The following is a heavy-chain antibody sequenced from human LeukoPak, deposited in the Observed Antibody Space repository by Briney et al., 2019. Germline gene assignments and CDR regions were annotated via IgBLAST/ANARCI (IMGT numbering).Heavy chain of an antibody. J-gene: IGHJ5*02. CDR3: PRMALRFGPKAFLWFAP. V-gene: IGHV4-30-4*01. CDR1: GGSISSGDYY. CDR2: IYYSGNT. D-gene: IGHD3-10*01. Sequence: SQTLSLTCTVSGGSISSGDYYWSWIRQPPGKGLEGIGNIYYSGNTYNNPSLKRRVSISVDTSKNQLSLKVSSVTAADTAVYSCPRMALRFGPKAFLWFAPWGQATLVTVSS.